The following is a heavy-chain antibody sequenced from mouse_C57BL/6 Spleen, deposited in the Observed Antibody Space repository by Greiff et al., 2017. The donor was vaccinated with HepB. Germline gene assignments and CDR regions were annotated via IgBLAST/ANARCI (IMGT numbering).Heavy chain of an antibody. CDR1: GFSFNTYA. CDR2: IRSKSNNYAT. J-gene: IGHJ2*01. V-gene: IGHV10-1*01. D-gene: IGHD1-1*01. CDR3: VRYYYGYFDY. Sequence: EVQLQESGGGLVQPKGSLKLSCAASGFSFNTYAMNWVRQAPGKGLEWVARIRSKSNNYATYYADSVKDRFTISRDDSESMLYLQMNNLKTEDTAMYYCVRYYYGYFDYWGQGTTLTVSS.